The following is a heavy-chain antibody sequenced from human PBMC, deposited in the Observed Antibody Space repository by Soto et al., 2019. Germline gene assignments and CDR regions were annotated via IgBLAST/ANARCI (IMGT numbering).Heavy chain of an antibody. Sequence: QVQLVQSGAEEKKPGASVKVSCKASGYTFTSYAMHWVRQAPGQRLEWMGWINAGNGNTKYSQKFQGRVTITRDTSASTDYMELSSMRSEDTAVYYCASGSGLEPSNWFDPWGQGTLVTVSS. J-gene: IGHJ5*02. D-gene: IGHD1-1*01. CDR2: INAGNGNT. V-gene: IGHV1-3*05. CDR1: GYTFTSYA. CDR3: ASGSGLEPSNWFDP.